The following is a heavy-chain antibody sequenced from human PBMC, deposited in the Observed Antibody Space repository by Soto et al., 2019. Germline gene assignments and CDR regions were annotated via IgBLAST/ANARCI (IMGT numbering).Heavy chain of an antibody. J-gene: IGHJ4*02. CDR1: GFTFSSYA. CDR3: ARDRAVAAHFDY. D-gene: IGHD2-15*01. Sequence: QVQLVESGGGVVQPGRSLRLSCAASGFTFSSYAMHWVRRAPGKGLEWVAVISYDGSNKYYADSVKGRFTISRDNSKNTLYLQMNSLRAEDTAVYYCARDRAVAAHFDYWGQGTLVTVSS. V-gene: IGHV3-30-3*01. CDR2: ISYDGSNK.